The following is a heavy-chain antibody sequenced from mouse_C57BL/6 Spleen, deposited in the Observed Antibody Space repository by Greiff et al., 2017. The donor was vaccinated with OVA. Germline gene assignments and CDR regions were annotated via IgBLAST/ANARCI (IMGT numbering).Heavy chain of an antibody. CDR1: GYTFTSYW. D-gene: IGHD1-1*01. CDR3: ARAITTVVANYWYFDV. J-gene: IGHJ1*03. CDR2: IHPNSGST. V-gene: IGHV1-64*01. Sequence: QVQLQQPGAELVKPGASVKLSCKASGYTFTSYWMHWVKQRPGQGLEWIGMIHPNSGSTNYNEKFKSKATLTVDKSSSKAYMQLSRLTSEDSAVYYCARAITTVVANYWYFDVWGTGTTVTVSS.